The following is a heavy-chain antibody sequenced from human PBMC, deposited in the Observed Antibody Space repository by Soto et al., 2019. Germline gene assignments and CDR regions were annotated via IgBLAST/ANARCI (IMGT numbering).Heavy chain of an antibody. CDR2: ISGSGGST. J-gene: IGHJ6*03. D-gene: IGHD6-13*01. CDR1: GFTFSSYA. CDR3: AKAPAAAGPIDYHYYMDV. V-gene: IGHV3-23*01. Sequence: EVQLLESGGGLVQPGGSLRLSCAASGFTFSSYAMSWVRQAPGKGLEWVSAISGSGGSTYYADSVKGRFTISRDNSKNTLYLQMNSLRAEDTAVYYCAKAPAAAGPIDYHYYMDVWGKGTTVTVSS.